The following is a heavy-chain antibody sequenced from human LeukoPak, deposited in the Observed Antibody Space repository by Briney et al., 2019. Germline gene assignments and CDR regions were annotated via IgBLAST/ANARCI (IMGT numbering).Heavy chain of an antibody. CDR3: AKDRGGPLWFGELLWYAFDI. J-gene: IGHJ3*02. D-gene: IGHD3-10*01. Sequence: GGTLRLSCAASGFTFSSYGMSWVRQAPGKGLEWVSAISGSGGSTYYADSVKGRFTISRDNSKNTLYLQMNSQRAEDTAVYYCAKDRGGPLWFGELLWYAFDIWGQGTMVTVSS. CDR1: GFTFSSYG. CDR2: ISGSGGST. V-gene: IGHV3-23*01.